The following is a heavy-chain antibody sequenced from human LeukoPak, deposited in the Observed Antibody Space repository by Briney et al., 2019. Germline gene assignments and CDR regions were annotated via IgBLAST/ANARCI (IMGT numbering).Heavy chain of an antibody. CDR3: ARDERAANWFDP. V-gene: IGHV3-11*01. CDR1: GFTFSDYY. J-gene: IGHJ5*02. D-gene: IGHD6-13*01. Sequence: GGSLRLSCAASGFTFSDYYMSWIRQAPGKELEWVSYISSSGSTIYYADSVKGRFTISRDNAKNSLYLQMNSLRAEDTAVYYCARDERAANWFDPWGQGTLVTVSS. CDR2: ISSSGSTI.